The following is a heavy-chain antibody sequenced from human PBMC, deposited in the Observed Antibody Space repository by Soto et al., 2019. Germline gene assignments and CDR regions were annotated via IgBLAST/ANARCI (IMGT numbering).Heavy chain of an antibody. Sequence: PGGSLRLSCAASGFTFSSYAMHWVRQAPGKGLEWVAVISYDGSNKYYADSVKGRFTISRDNSKNTLYLQMNSLRAEDTAVYYCARYGNSGTYYFDYWGQGTLVTVSS. J-gene: IGHJ4*02. D-gene: IGHD4-17*01. V-gene: IGHV3-30-3*01. CDR1: GFTFSSYA. CDR2: ISYDGSNK. CDR3: ARYGNSGTYYFDY.